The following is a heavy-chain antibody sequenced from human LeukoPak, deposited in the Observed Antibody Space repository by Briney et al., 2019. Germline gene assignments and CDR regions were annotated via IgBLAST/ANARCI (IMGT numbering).Heavy chain of an antibody. Sequence: SETLSLTCAVYGGSFSGYYWSWIRQPPGKGLEWIGEIDHSGSTNYNPSFKSRVTISVDTSKNQFSLKLSSVTAADTAVYYCARIAGTRVLRYWGQGTLVTVSS. CDR1: GGSFSGYY. J-gene: IGHJ4*02. CDR3: ARIAGTRVLRY. D-gene: IGHD1-7*01. CDR2: IDHSGST. V-gene: IGHV4-34*01.